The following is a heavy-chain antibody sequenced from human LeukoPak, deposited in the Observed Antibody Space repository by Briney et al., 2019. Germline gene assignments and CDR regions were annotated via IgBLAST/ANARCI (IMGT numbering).Heavy chain of an antibody. D-gene: IGHD4-11*01. CDR1: GGSISSGGYY. Sequence: SQTLSLTCTVSGGSISSGGYYWSWIRQHPGQGPEWIGYIHKSGSTYYNPSLESRVTISVDTSKNQFSLKLRSVTAADTAMYYCARVTTAAWSDPWGHGTPVTVPS. J-gene: IGHJ5*02. CDR3: ARVTTAAWSDP. CDR2: IHKSGST. V-gene: IGHV4-31*03.